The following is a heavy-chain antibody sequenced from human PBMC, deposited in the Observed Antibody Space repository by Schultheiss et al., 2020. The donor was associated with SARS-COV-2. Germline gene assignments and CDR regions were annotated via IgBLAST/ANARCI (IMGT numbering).Heavy chain of an antibody. CDR3: ARTWTQLVGPAY. CDR1: GFAVSSFY. Sequence: GGSLRLSCAASGFAVSSFYMTWVRQAPGKGLEWVANINQDGSEKYYVDYVKGRFTISRDNAKNSLYLQMNSLRAEDTAVYYCARTWTQLVGPAYWGQGTRVTVSS. V-gene: IGHV3-7*03. CDR2: INQDGSEK. J-gene: IGHJ4*02. D-gene: IGHD6-6*01.